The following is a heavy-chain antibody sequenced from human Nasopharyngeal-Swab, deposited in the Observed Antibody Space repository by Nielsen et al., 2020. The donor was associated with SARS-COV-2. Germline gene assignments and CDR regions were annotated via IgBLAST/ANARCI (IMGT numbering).Heavy chain of an antibody. D-gene: IGHD6-6*01. Sequence: LKISWAASGITFSSYARHWVRQAPGKGLEWVAVISYDGSNKYYADSVKGRFTISRDNSKNTLYLQMNSLRAEDTAVYYCARDLWPAFIASHGMDVWGQGTTVTVSS. CDR3: ARDLWPAFIASHGMDV. CDR1: GITFSSYA. V-gene: IGHV3-30*04. CDR2: ISYDGSNK. J-gene: IGHJ6*02.